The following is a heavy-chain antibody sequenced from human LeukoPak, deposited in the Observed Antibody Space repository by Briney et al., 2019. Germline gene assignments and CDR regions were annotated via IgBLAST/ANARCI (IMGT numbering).Heavy chain of an antibody. D-gene: IGHD2-2*01. CDR2: IYYSGST. CDR3: ARCSSTSCYYVY. CDR1: GGSISSYY. V-gene: IGHV4-59*01. Sequence: SETLSLTCTVSGGSISSYYWSWIRQPPGKGLERIGYIYYSGSTNYNPSLKSRVTISVDTSKNQFSLKLSSVTAADTAVYYCARCSSTSCYYVYWGQGTLVTVSS. J-gene: IGHJ4*02.